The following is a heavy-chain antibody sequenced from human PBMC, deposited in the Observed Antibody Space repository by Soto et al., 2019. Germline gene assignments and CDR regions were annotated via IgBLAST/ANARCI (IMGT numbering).Heavy chain of an antibody. Sequence: NPGGSLRLSCTVSGFTFGDYSISWSRQAPGKGLEWVGVIRSKAYGGTTESAASVKGRFTISRDDSRSIAYLQMNSLQSDDTGVYYSTRYTSSSRYSYFGMDVSGRLTTVTFCS. D-gene: IGHD6-13*01. J-gene: IGHJ6*01. CDR1: GFTFGDYS. V-gene: IGHV3-49*05. CDR3: TRYTSSSRYSYFGMDV. CDR2: IRSKAYGGTT.